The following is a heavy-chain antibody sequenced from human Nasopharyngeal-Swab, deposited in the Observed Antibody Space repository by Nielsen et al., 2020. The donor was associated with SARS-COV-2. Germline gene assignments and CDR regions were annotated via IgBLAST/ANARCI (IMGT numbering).Heavy chain of an antibody. Sequence: VRQAPGKGLEWVGRIKSKTDGGTTDYAAPVKGRFTISRDDSKNTLYLQMNSLKTEDTAVYYCTTAITIFGVVIPGGYWGQGPLVTVSS. V-gene: IGHV3-15*01. CDR2: IKSKTDGGTT. CDR3: TTAITIFGVVIPGGY. D-gene: IGHD3-3*01. J-gene: IGHJ4*02.